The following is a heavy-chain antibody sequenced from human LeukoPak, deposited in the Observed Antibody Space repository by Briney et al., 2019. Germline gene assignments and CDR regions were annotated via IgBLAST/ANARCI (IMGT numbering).Heavy chain of an antibody. CDR3: ARPSPPGDGYNPPDH. CDR1: GFTFDNFA. Sequence: PGGSLRLSCVVSGFTFDNFAMHWFRQPLGKGLEWVAVISHDGRIKYYADSMKGRITISRDNSKNTLFLQMNNLRSEDTAVYFCARPSPPGDGYNPPDHWGQGTLVTVSS. J-gene: IGHJ4*02. V-gene: IGHV3-30*04. D-gene: IGHD5-24*01. CDR2: ISHDGRIK.